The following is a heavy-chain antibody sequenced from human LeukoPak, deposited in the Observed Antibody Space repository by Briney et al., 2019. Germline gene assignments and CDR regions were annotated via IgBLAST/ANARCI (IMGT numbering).Heavy chain of an antibody. V-gene: IGHV5-51*01. CDR3: ARQSRDGSKTRGYYFDH. CDR1: GYLFTDYW. Sequence: GESLKISCQVSGYLFTDYWIGWVRQMPGKGLESMGIIYPADSGTAYSPFFQGQVTISAEKSISTVYLQWSSLKASDTAMYYCARQSRDGSKTRGYYFDHWGQGTPVTVSS. D-gene: IGHD3-10*01. CDR2: IYPADSGT. J-gene: IGHJ4*02.